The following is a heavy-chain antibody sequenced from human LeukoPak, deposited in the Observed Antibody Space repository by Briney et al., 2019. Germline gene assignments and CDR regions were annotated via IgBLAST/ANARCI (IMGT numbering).Heavy chain of an antibody. D-gene: IGHD6-19*01. Sequence: GGSLRLSCAASGFTFSSYGMHWVRQAPGKGLEWVAVISYDGSNKYYADSVKGRFTISRDNSKNTLYLQMNSLRAEDMAVYYCAKAPNTSSGWAFDYWGQGTLVTVSS. V-gene: IGHV3-30*18. CDR1: GFTFSSYG. J-gene: IGHJ4*02. CDR2: ISYDGSNK. CDR3: AKAPNTSSGWAFDY.